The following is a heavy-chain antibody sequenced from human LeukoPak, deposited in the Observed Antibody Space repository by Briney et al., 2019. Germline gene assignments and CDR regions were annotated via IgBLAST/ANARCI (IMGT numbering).Heavy chain of an antibody. CDR3: AARRGLRLGESRAFDY. J-gene: IGHJ4*02. Sequence: GSLRLSCAASGFTFSSYSMSWVRQPPGKGLEWIGEINHSGSTNYNPSLKSRVTISVDTSKNQFSLKLSSVTAADTAVYYCAARRGLRLGESRAFDYWGQGTLVTVSS. CDR2: INHSGST. CDR1: GFTFSSYS. D-gene: IGHD3-16*01. V-gene: IGHV4-34*08.